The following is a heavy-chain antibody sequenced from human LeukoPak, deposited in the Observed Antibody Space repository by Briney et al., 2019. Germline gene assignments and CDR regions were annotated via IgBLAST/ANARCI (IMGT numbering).Heavy chain of an antibody. J-gene: IGHJ4*02. Sequence: PSETLSLTCTVSGGSISSYYWSRIRQPAGKGLEWIGRIYTSGSTNYNPSLKSRVTMSVDTSKNQFSLKLSSVTAADTAVYYCAREDSSGWYYFDYWGQGTLVTVSS. CDR2: IYTSGST. D-gene: IGHD6-19*01. CDR3: AREDSSGWYYFDY. CDR1: GGSISSYY. V-gene: IGHV4-4*07.